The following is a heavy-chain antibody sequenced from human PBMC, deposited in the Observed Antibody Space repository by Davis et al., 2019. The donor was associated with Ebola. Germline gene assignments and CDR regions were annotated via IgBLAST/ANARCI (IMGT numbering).Heavy chain of an antibody. Sequence: PGGSLRLSCAASGFTFSSYTLHWVRQAPGKGLEWVAVISYDGDNNYHADSVQGRFTISRDNSKNTLYLQMNSLRAEDTAVYYCARVDVSSAFDIWGRGTMVTVSS. J-gene: IGHJ3*02. CDR1: GFTFSSYT. CDR3: ARVDVSSAFDI. V-gene: IGHV3-30*04. D-gene: IGHD3-16*01. CDR2: ISYDGDNN.